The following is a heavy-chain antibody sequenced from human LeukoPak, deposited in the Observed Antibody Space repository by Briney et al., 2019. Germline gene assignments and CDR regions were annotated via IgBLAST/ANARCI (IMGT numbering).Heavy chain of an antibody. CDR3: ARDPGIAVAGTVGHFGF. CDR2: IKQDGREK. Sequence: GGSLRLSCAASGFTFSTYWMGWVPEAPGKGREWVGNIKQDGREKHNVDTVKGRFTNSRDNAKNSLYLQMSSLRVEDTALYYCARDPGIAVAGTVGHFGFWGQGTLVTVSS. D-gene: IGHD6-19*01. CDR1: GFTFSTYW. V-gene: IGHV3-7*03. J-gene: IGHJ4*02.